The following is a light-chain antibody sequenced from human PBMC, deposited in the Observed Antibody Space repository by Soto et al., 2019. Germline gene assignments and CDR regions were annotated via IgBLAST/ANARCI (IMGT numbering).Light chain of an antibody. CDR3: SSYTTSTILGYV. J-gene: IGLJ1*01. CDR1: SSDVGGYNY. CDR2: DVN. Sequence: QSALTQPASVSGSPGQSITIPCTGSSSDVGGYNYVSWYQQHPGKAPKLMIYDVNNRPSGVSNRFSGSKSGNTASLTISALQAEDEADYYCSSYTTSTILGYVFGTGTKVTVL. V-gene: IGLV2-14*01.